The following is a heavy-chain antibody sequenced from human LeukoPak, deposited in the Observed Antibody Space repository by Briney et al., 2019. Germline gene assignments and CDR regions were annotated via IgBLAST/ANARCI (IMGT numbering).Heavy chain of an antibody. D-gene: IGHD6-19*01. Sequence: GGSLRVSCAASGFTFSSYAMSWVRQAPGNGLEWVSAISGSGGSTYYADSVKGRFTISRDNSKNTLYLQMNSLRAEDTAVYYCAKGGLRSGWADYWGQGTLVTVSS. J-gene: IGHJ4*02. CDR2: ISGSGGST. V-gene: IGHV3-23*01. CDR3: AKGGLRSGWADY. CDR1: GFTFSSYA.